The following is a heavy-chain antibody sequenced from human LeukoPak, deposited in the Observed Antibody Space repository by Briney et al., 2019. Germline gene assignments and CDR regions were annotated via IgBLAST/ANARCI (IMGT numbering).Heavy chain of an antibody. CDR2: IIPIFGTA. CDR3: ARGYIVVVPAAAQWGGSPNHYYYYGMDV. V-gene: IGHV1-69*13. D-gene: IGHD2-2*01. Sequence: SVKVSCKASGYTFTNYAMNWVRQAPGQGLEWMGGIIPIFGTANYAQKFQGRVTITADESTSTAYMELSSLRSEDTAVYYCARGYIVVVPAAAQWGGSPNHYYYYGMDVWGQGTTVTVSS. J-gene: IGHJ6*02. CDR1: GYTFTNYA.